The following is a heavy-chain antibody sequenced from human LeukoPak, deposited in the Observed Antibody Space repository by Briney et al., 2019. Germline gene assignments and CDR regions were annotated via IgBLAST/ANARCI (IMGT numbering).Heavy chain of an antibody. J-gene: IGHJ4*02. D-gene: IGHD5-18*01. Sequence: PGGSLRLSCAASGFTFSTYAMNWVRQAPGKGLEWVSAISGSGAKTYYADSVKGRFTISRDNSKNTVYLQMNSLRAEDTAVYYCARDLTRAMDYWGQGTLVTVSS. V-gene: IGHV3-23*01. CDR1: GFTFSTYA. CDR2: ISGSGAKT. CDR3: ARDLTRAMDY.